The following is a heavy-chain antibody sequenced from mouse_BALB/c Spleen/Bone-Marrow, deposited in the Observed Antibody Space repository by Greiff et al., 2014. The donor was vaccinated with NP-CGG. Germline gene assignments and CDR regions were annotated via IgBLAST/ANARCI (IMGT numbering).Heavy chain of an antibody. Sequence: DVMLVESGGGLVQPGGSRKLSCAASGFTFSNFGMHWVRQAPEKGLEWVAFISTGGAIIYYADTVKGRFTISRDNPKNTLFLQMTSLRSEDTAIYFCARSQFYGSYFDYWGQGTTLTVSS. V-gene: IGHV5-17*02. CDR3: ARSQFYGSYFDY. D-gene: IGHD2-1*01. J-gene: IGHJ2*01. CDR1: GFTFSNFG. CDR2: ISTGGAII.